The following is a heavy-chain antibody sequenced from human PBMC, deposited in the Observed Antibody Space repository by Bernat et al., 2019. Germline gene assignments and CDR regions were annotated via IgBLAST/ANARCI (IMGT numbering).Heavy chain of an antibody. J-gene: IGHJ4*02. CDR2: MNPNSGNT. CDR3: ARGFYYDFWCVYSNFVY. CDR1: GYTFTSYD. Sequence: QVQLVQSGAEVKKPGASVKVSCKASGYTFTSYDINWVRQATGQGLEWMGWMNPNSGNTGYAQKFQGRVTMTRNTSISTAYMELSSLRSEDTAVYYCARGFYYDFWCVYSNFVYWSQGTLVTVSS. V-gene: IGHV1-8*02. D-gene: IGHD3-3*01.